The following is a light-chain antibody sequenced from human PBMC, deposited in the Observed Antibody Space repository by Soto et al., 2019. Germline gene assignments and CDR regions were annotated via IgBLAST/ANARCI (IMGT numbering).Light chain of an antibody. J-gene: IGLJ1*01. CDR3: SSYTSSSTLDV. V-gene: IGLV2-14*01. Sequence: QSVLTQPASVSGFPGQSITISCTGTSSDVGGYNYVSWYQQHPGRAPKLMVHEVSNRPSGFSNRFSGSKSGNTASLTISGLQAEDEADYYCSSYTSSSTLDVFGTGTKVTVL. CDR1: SSDVGGYNY. CDR2: EVS.